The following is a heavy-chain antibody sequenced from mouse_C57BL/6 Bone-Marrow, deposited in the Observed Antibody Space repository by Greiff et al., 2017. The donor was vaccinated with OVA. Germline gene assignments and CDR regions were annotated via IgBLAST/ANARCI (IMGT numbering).Heavy chain of an antibody. V-gene: IGHV1-12*01. D-gene: IGHD2-1*01. CDR1: GYTFTSYN. CDR2: IYPGNGDT. Sequence: QVQLKESGAELVRPGASVKMSCKASGYTFTSYNMHWVKQTPRQGLEWIGAIYPGNGDTSYNQKFKGKATLTVDRSSSTAYMQLSSLTSEDSAVYFCARERSTMGYFDYWGQGTTLTVSS. J-gene: IGHJ2*01. CDR3: ARERSTMGYFDY.